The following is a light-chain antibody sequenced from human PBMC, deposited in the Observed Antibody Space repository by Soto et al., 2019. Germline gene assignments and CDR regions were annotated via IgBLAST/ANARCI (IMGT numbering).Light chain of an antibody. V-gene: IGKV3-15*01. CDR2: GAS. CDR3: QQYNNWPPYT. CDR1: QSVSSK. J-gene: IGKJ2*01. Sequence: EIVMTQSPATLSVSPGERATLSCRASQSVSSKLVWYQQKPGQAPRLLIYGASTRATGITARFSGSGSGTEFTLTISSLQSEDFAVYYCQQYNNWPPYTFGQGTKLEIK.